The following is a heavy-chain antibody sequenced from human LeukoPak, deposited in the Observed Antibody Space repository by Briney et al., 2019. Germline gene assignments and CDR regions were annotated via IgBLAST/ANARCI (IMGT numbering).Heavy chain of an antibody. Sequence: GGSLRPSCAASGFTFSSYWMSWVRQAPGKGLEWVANIKQDGSEKYYVDSVKGRFTISRDNAKNSLYLQMNSLRAEDTAVYYCAREDCSSTSCSEGGDWFDPWGQGTLVTVSS. V-gene: IGHV3-7*01. CDR3: AREDCSSTSCSEGGDWFDP. CDR2: IKQDGSEK. CDR1: GFTFSSYW. D-gene: IGHD2-2*01. J-gene: IGHJ5*02.